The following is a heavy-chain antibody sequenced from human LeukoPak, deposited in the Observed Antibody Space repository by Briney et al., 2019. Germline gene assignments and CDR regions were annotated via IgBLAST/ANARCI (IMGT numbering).Heavy chain of an antibody. Sequence: GGSLRLSCAASKFTFSSYWMSWVRKAPGKGLEWVANIKQDGSVQFYMDSLKGRFSVSRDNAKNSLYLQMNGLRVEDTAVYYCTRLQIAVAGPNWFDPWGQGTLVTVSS. J-gene: IGHJ5*02. CDR1: KFTFSSYW. CDR3: TRLQIAVAGPNWFDP. CDR2: IKQDGSVQ. V-gene: IGHV3-7*01. D-gene: IGHD6-19*01.